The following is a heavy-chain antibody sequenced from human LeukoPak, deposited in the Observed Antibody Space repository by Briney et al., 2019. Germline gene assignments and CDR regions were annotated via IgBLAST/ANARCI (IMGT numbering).Heavy chain of an antibody. Sequence: PSETLSLTCTVSGGSVSNADYYWSWIRHPPGKTLEWIGYIYHTGSNNYKYSLKSRVTISVDKSKNQFSLKLSSVTAADTAVYYCARSEMKPSYYFDYWGQGTLVTVSS. V-gene: IGHV4-61*08. CDR3: ARSEMKPSYYFDY. CDR2: IYHTGSN. D-gene: IGHD5-24*01. CDR1: GGSVSNADYY. J-gene: IGHJ4*02.